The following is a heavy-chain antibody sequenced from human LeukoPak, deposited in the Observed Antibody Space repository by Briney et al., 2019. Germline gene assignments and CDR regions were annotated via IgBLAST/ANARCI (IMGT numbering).Heavy chain of an antibody. CDR2: IYPRDGST. J-gene: IGHJ4*02. CDR3: ARDQEGFDY. CDR1: GYTFTNNY. Sequence: ASVKVSCKASGYTFTNNYLHWVRQAPGQGLEWMGTIYPRDGSTSYAQNFQGRVTVTRDTSTTTVHMELRGLRSEDTAVYYCARDQEGFDYWGQGTVVTVSS. V-gene: IGHV1-46*01.